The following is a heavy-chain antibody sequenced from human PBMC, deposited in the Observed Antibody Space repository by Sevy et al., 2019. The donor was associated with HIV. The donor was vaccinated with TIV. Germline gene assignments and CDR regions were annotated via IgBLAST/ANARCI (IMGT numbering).Heavy chain of an antibody. V-gene: IGHV4-34*01. CDR2: VSQSGRA. D-gene: IGHD2-15*01. CDR3: ARGPLFSPEYCSGGACPTIDY. J-gene: IGHJ4*02. Sequence: SETLSLTCAVSGVSFSDNYWAWVRQPPGKGLEWMGEVSQSGRANYNPSLRSRVIMSLDTSNNQFSLKLTSVTAADTAMYYCARGPLFSPEYCSGGACPTIDYWSQGTRVTVSS. CDR1: GVSFSDNY.